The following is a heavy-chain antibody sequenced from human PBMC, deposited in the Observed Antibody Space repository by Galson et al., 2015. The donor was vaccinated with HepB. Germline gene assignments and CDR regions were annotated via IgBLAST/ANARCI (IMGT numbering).Heavy chain of an antibody. CDR1: GFSFSNYA. D-gene: IGHD3-10*01. Sequence: SLRLSCAASGFSFSNYAIFWVRQAPGKGLEFVSAVSSHGGSTYSLDSVKDRINVSRDNSKNTVYLQMGSLSADDTAVYYCARGTTMIRGVLIADALDMWGQGTRVTVSS. CDR3: ARGTTMIRGVLIADALDM. CDR2: VSSHGGST. J-gene: IGHJ3*02. V-gene: IGHV3-64*02.